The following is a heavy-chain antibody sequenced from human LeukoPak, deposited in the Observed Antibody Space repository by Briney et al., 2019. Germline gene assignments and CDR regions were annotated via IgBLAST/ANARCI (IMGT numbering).Heavy chain of an antibody. J-gene: IGHJ3*02. Sequence: PSETLSLTCTVSGGSISSSSYYWGWIRQPPGKGLEWMGSIYYSGSTYYNPSLKSRVTISVDTSKNQFSLKLSSVTAADTAVYYCASHRFPDFDAFDIWGQGTMVTVSS. CDR3: ASHRFPDFDAFDI. CDR1: GGSISSSSYY. D-gene: IGHD1-14*01. CDR2: IYYSGST. V-gene: IGHV4-39*01.